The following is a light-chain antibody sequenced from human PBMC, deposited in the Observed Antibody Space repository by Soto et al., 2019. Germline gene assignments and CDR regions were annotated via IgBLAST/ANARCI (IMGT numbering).Light chain of an antibody. Sequence: DIVMTQSPDSLAVPLGERVTINCKSSQSVLYSSNNRNYLAWFQQKPGQPPKLLIYWASTRESGVPDRFSGSGSGTDFTLTISGLQAEDVAVYYCQQYYNTPLTFGGGTKVDI. CDR2: WAS. V-gene: IGKV4-1*01. CDR1: QSVLYSSNNRNY. CDR3: QQYYNTPLT. J-gene: IGKJ4*01.